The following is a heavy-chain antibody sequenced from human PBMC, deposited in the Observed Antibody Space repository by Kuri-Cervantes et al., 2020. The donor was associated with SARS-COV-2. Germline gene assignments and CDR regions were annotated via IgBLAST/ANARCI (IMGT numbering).Heavy chain of an antibody. Sequence: GSLRLSCAVSGGSISSSNWWSWVRQPPGKGLEWIGEINHSGSTNYNPSLKSRVTISVDKSKNQFSLKLSSVTAADTAVYYCARTYSSSSLFYDYWGQGTLVTVSS. D-gene: IGHD6-6*01. CDR1: GGSISSSNW. CDR3: ARTYSSSSLFYDY. CDR2: INHSGST. J-gene: IGHJ4*02. V-gene: IGHV4-4*02.